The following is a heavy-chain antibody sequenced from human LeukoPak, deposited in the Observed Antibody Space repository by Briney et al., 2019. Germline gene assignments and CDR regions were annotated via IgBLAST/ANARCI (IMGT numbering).Heavy chain of an antibody. CDR1: GYTFTGHY. CDR2: IEPNSGGT. D-gene: IGHD7-27*01. J-gene: IGHJ4*02. CDR3: ARDENWGPDY. Sequence: ASVKVSCKASGYTFTGHYMRWIRQAPGQGLEWMGWIEPNSGGTHYAQNFQGRLTISRDTSISTAYMGLSRLSSDDTAMYYCARDENWGPDYWGQGTLVTVSS. V-gene: IGHV1-2*02.